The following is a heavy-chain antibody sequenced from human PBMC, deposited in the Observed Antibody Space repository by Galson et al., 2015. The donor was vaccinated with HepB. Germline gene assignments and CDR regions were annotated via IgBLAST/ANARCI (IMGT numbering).Heavy chain of an antibody. V-gene: IGHV3-66*01. J-gene: IGHJ2*01. CDR1: GLTVSSNY. CDR3: ARVIRQYCGGDCGYFDL. Sequence: SLRLSCAASGLTVSSNYMTWVRQAPGKGLEWVSSIYSDGVTYYADSVKGRFTISRDTSKNTLYLQMNSLRGEDTAVYYCARVIRQYCGGDCGYFDLWGRGTLVTVSS. D-gene: IGHD2-21*02. CDR2: IYSDGVT.